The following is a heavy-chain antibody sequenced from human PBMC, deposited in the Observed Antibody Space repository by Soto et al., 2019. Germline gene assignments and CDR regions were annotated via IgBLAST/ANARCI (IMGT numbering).Heavy chain of an antibody. J-gene: IGHJ4*02. CDR1: GGSISSSSYY. D-gene: IGHD2-15*01. CDR2: IYDSGRT. Sequence: QLQLQESGPGLVKPSETLSLTCTVSGGSISSSSYYWGWIRQPPGKGLAWIGRIYDSGRTYYNPSLKSRVTISVDTSKHQFSLQLGSVTAGDAAVYYCARSVGRWQPLDYWGQGTLVTVSS. V-gene: IGHV4-39*01. CDR3: ARSVGRWQPLDY.